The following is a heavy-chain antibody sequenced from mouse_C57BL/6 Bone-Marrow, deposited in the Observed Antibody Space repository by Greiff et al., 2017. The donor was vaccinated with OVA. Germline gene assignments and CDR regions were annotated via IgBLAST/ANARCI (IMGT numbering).Heavy chain of an antibody. Sequence: QVQLQQSGPELVKPGASVKISCKASGYTFTDYYINWVKQRPGQGLEWIGWIFPGSGSTYYNEKFKGQATLTVDKSSSTAYMLLSSLTSEDSAVYFCARSPYYYGSTPSHYYAMDYWGQGTSVTVSS. V-gene: IGHV1-75*01. J-gene: IGHJ4*01. CDR2: IFPGSGST. CDR1: GYTFTDYY. CDR3: ARSPYYYGSTPSHYYAMDY. D-gene: IGHD1-1*01.